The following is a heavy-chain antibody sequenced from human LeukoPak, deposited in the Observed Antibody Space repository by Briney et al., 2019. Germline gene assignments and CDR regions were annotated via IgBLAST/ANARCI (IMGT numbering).Heavy chain of an antibody. J-gene: IGHJ3*02. CDR1: GFTVSSNY. D-gene: IGHD3-16*01. CDR3: ARDLKGLTAFDI. Sequence: PGGSLRLSCAASGFTVSSNYMSWVRQAPGKGLEWVSVIYSGGSTYYADSVKGRFTISRDNSKNTLYLQLNSLRAEDTAVYYCARDLKGLTAFDIWGQGTMVTVSS. CDR2: IYSGGST. V-gene: IGHV3-53*01.